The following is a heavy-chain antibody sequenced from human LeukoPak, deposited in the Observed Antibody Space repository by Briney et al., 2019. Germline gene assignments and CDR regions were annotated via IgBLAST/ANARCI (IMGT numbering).Heavy chain of an antibody. Sequence: SSETLSLTCTVSGGSISSYYWSWIRQPPGKGLEWIGYIYYSGSTNYNPSLKSRVTISVDTSKNQFSLRLSSVTAADTAVYYCARVTGYMIEDYFDYWGQGTLVTVSS. V-gene: IGHV4-59*01. D-gene: IGHD3-22*01. CDR2: IYYSGST. J-gene: IGHJ4*02. CDR1: GGSISSYY. CDR3: ARVTGYMIEDYFDY.